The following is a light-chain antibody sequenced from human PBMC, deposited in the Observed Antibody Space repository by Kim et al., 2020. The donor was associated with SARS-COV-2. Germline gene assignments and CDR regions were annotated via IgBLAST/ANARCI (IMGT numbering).Light chain of an antibody. CDR2: GAS. Sequence: ENVLTQSPGTLSLSPGERATLSCRASQSVTSNSLAWYQQKPGQAPRLLIYGASSRATGIPDRFSGSGSGTDFTLTISRLEPEDFAVYYCQQYGNSPFTFGPGTKVDIK. CDR3: QQYGNSPFT. V-gene: IGKV3-20*01. CDR1: QSVTSNS. J-gene: IGKJ3*01.